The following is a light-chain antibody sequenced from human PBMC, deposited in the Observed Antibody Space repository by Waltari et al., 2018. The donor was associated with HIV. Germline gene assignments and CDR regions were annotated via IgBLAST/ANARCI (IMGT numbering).Light chain of an antibody. CDR3: QQTYSTLSLT. CDR1: TSISTY. Sequence: DIQMTRTPSSLSASVGARVTITCRTSTSISTYLNWYQQKPGKAPKLLIYAASSLQSGVPSRFSGSGSGTDFTLTISSLQPEDFATYYCQQTYSTLSLTFGGGTKVEIK. J-gene: IGKJ4*01. V-gene: IGKV1-39*01. CDR2: AAS.